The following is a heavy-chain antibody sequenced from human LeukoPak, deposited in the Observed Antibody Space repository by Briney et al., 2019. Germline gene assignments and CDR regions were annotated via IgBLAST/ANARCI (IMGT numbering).Heavy chain of an antibody. V-gene: IGHV1-24*01. Sequence: ASVTVSCKVSGYTLTELSMHWVRQAPGKGLEWMGGFDAEDGETIYAQKFQGRVTMTEDTSTDTVYMELSSLRSEDTAVYYCATDLDAGVSHWGQGTLVTISS. CDR1: GYTLTELS. J-gene: IGHJ4*02. CDR3: ATDLDAGVSH. D-gene: IGHD3-10*01. CDR2: FDAEDGET.